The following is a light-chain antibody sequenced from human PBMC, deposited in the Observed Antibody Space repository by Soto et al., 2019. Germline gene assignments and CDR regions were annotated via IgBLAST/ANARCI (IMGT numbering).Light chain of an antibody. V-gene: IGKV3-15*01. CDR1: QSVSSN. Sequence: EIVMTQSPATLSVSPGERATLSCRASQSVSSNLAWYQQKPGQAPRLLIYGASTRATGIPARFRGSGSGTEFTLTISSLQSEDFAVYYCQQYNNWPPMAFGQGTKVELK. CDR2: GAS. CDR3: QQYNNWPPMA. J-gene: IGKJ1*01.